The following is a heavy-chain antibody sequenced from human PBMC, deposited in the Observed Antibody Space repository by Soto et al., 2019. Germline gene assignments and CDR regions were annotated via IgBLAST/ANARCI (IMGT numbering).Heavy chain of an antibody. D-gene: IGHD2-15*01. Sequence: SETLYLTCTVSGGSISSYYWSWIRQPPGKGLEWIVYIYYSGRTNYNPSLKSRVTISVDTSKNQFSLKLSSVTAADTAVYYCARVFYTDSGGYPRPIFDSWVPGTLVTAPQ. CDR2: IYYSGRT. V-gene: IGHV4-59*01. CDR3: ARVFYTDSGGYPRPIFDS. J-gene: IGHJ4*02. CDR1: GGSISSYY.